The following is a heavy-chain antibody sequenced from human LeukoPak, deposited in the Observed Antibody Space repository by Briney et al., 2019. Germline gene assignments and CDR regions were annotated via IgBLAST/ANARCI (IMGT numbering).Heavy chain of an antibody. CDR1: GGSISSYY. D-gene: IGHD2-2*01. V-gene: IGHV4-59*01. CDR2: FYYSGST. J-gene: IGHJ4*02. Sequence: PSETLSLTCTVSGGSISSYYWSWIRQPPGKGLEWIGNFYYSGSTNYNPSLKSRVTISVDTSKNQFSLKLSSVTAADTAVYYCAGYCSSTSCSTFDYWGQGTLVTVSS. CDR3: AGYCSSTSCSTFDY.